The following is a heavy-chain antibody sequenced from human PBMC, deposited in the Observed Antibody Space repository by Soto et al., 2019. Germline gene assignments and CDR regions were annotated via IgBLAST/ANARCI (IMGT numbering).Heavy chain of an antibody. CDR1: GGSFSGYY. D-gene: IGHD2-2*01. V-gene: IGHV4-34*01. CDR3: ARGRISTSCYDY. Sequence: QVQLQQWGAGLSKPSETLSLTCAVYGGSFSGYYWSWIRQPPGKGLEWIGEINHSGSTNYNPSLKSRVTISVDTSKNQFSLKLSSVTAADTAVYYCARGRISTSCYDYWGQGTLVTVSS. J-gene: IGHJ4*02. CDR2: INHSGST.